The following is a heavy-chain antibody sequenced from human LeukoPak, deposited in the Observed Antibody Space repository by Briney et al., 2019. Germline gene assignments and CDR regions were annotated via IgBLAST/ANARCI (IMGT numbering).Heavy chain of an antibody. CDR2: FSGSGGST. CDR1: GFIFSNYA. Sequence: GGSLRLSCAASGFIFSNYAMSWVRQVPGKGLEWVSGFSGSGGSTYYADSMKGRFTISRDNSRNTLYLQMNSLRVEDTAVYYCAKDRVLPAAIGGYFDYWGRGTLVTVSS. D-gene: IGHD2-2*01. CDR3: AKDRVLPAAIGGYFDY. V-gene: IGHV3-23*01. J-gene: IGHJ4*02.